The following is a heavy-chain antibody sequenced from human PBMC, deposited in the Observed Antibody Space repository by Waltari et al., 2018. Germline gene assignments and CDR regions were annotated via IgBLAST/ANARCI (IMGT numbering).Heavy chain of an antibody. CDR2: IIPRFGTV. CDR3: ARSKSISMIAGASSLWYMDV. V-gene: IGHV1-69*14. J-gene: IGHJ6*03. Sequence: QAHLVQSGAEVKKPGSSVKVSCKASDGTFNAYGVSWVRQARGQGLEWMGGIIPRFGTVDSPQKCQYRVTITADRSTTTVYLELTGLTSGDTALYFCARSKSISMIAGASSLWYMDVWGTGTSVTVSS. D-gene: IGHD3-22*01. CDR1: DGTFNAYG.